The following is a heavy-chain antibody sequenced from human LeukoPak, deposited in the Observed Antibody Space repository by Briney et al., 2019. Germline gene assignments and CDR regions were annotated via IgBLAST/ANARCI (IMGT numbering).Heavy chain of an antibody. Sequence: ASVKVSCKASGYTFTGYYMHWVRQAPGQGLEWMGWINPNSGGTNYAQKFQGRVTMTRDTSISTAYMELSRLRSDDTAVYYCARGEYSSSYYYYYYREVGGKGPRVTVSS. CDR3: ARGEYSSSYYYYYYREV. J-gene: IGHJ6*03. CDR2: INPNSGGT. CDR1: GYTFTGYY. D-gene: IGHD6-6*01. V-gene: IGHV1-2*02.